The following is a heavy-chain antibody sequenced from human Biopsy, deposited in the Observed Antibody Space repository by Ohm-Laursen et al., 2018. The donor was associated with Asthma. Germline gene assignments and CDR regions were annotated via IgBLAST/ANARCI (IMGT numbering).Heavy chain of an antibody. Sequence: SLRLSCSASGITFSTYGMHWVRQAPGKGLEWVSFIWYDGRKKTYADSVRGRFTISRDYSKNTLYLQMHSLRAEDTAVYYCARGDSSNWPHYYFDYWGQGTLVTVSS. CDR1: GITFSTYG. CDR2: IWYDGRKK. D-gene: IGHD3-22*01. J-gene: IGHJ4*02. V-gene: IGHV3-33*01. CDR3: ARGDSSNWPHYYFDY.